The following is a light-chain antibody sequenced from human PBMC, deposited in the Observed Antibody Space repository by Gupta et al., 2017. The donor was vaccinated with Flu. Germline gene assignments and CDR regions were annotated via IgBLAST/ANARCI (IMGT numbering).Light chain of an antibody. CDR2: YTSDADT. J-gene: IGLJ3*02. V-gene: IGLV5-45*02. Sequence: QAVLTQPSSLSASPGASASLTCTFRSGITVGSYSITCYQQTPGSPPQYLLRYTSDADTHQGSGVPSRFSGSKDTSATEVISXIXGRQAEXDDYYSYMDWNSGAWVFGGGTKLTVL. CDR1: SGITVGSYS. CDR3: MDWNSGAWV.